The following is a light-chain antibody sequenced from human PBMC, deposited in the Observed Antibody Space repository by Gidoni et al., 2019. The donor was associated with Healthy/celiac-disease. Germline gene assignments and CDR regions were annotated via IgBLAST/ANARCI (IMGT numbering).Light chain of an antibody. V-gene: IGLV2-14*03. CDR3: SSYTSSSTWV. Sequence: QSALTQPASVSGSPGQSITISCTGTSSDVGGYNYVSCYQQHPGKAPKLMIYDVSNRPSGVSNRFSGSKSGNTASLTISGLQAEDEADYYCSSYTSSSTWVLGGGTKLTVL. J-gene: IGLJ3*02. CDR2: DVS. CDR1: SSDVGGYNY.